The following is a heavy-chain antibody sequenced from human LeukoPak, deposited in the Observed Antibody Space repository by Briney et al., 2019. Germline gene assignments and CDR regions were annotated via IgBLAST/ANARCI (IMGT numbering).Heavy chain of an antibody. Sequence: ASVTVSCKASGYTFTGYYMHWVRQAPGQGLEWMGRINPNSGGTNYAQKFQGRVTMTRDTSISTAYMELSRLRSDDTAVYYCARSFWSGYPPGGMDVWGQGTTVTVSS. J-gene: IGHJ6*02. V-gene: IGHV1-2*06. D-gene: IGHD3-3*01. CDR1: GYTFTGYY. CDR3: ARSFWSGYPPGGMDV. CDR2: INPNSGGT.